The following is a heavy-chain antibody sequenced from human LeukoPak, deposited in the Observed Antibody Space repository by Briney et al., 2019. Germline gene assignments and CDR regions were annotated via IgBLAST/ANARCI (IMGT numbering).Heavy chain of an antibody. J-gene: IGHJ4*02. CDR2: IIPIFGTA. CDR3: VVVTEGYFDY. V-gene: IGHV1-69*13. D-gene: IGHD2-21*02. Sequence: SVKVSCTASGGTFSSYAISWVRQAPGQGLEWMGGIIPIFGTANYAQKFQGRVTITADESTSTAYMELSSLRSEDTAVYYCVVVTEGYFDYWGQGTLVTVSS. CDR1: GGTFSSYA.